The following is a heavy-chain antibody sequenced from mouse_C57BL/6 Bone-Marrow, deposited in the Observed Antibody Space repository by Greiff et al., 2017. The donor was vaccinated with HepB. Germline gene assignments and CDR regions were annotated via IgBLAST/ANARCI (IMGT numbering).Heavy chain of an antibody. CDR2: ISDGGSYT. J-gene: IGHJ1*03. Sequence: EVKLVESGGGLVKPGGSLKLSCAASGFTFSSYAMSWVRQTPEKRLEWVATISDGGSYTYYPDNVKGRFTISRDNAKNKLYLQMSHLKSEDTAMYYCARDDYGSSYRYFDVWGTGTTVTVSS. D-gene: IGHD1-1*01. CDR1: GFTFSSYA. CDR3: ARDDYGSSYRYFDV. V-gene: IGHV5-4*01.